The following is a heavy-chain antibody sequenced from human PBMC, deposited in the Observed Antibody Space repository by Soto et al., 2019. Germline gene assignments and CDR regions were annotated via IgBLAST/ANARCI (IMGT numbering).Heavy chain of an antibody. CDR2: MNPNSGNT. CDR1: GYTFTSYD. D-gene: IGHD6-6*01. Sequence: GASVKVSCKASGYTFTSYDINWVRQATGQGLEWMGWMNPNSGNTGYAQKFQGRVTMTRNTSISTAYMELSSLRSEDTAVYYCARGRAARRQSVYYMDVWGKGTTVTVSS. J-gene: IGHJ6*03. V-gene: IGHV1-8*01. CDR3: ARGRAARRQSVYYMDV.